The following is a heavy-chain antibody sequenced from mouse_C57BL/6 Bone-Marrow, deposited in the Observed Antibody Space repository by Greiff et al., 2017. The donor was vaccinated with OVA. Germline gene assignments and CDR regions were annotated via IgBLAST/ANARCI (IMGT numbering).Heavy chain of an antibody. D-gene: IGHD2-4*01. Sequence: VMLVESGAELARPGASVKLSCKASGYTFTSYGISWVKQRTGQGLEWIGEIYPRSGNTYYNEKFKGKATLTADKSSSTAYMELRSLTSEDSAVYFCARGGINYWYFDVWGTGTTVTVSS. V-gene: IGHV1-81*01. CDR3: ARGGINYWYFDV. CDR2: IYPRSGNT. J-gene: IGHJ1*03. CDR1: GYTFTSYG.